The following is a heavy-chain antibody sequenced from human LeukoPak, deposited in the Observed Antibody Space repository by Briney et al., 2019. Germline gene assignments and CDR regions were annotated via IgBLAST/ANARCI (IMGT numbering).Heavy chain of an antibody. CDR1: GGSFSGYY. CDR3: ARPYYYDSSGYSDQ. V-gene: IGHV4-34*01. CDR2: INHSGST. J-gene: IGHJ4*02. Sequence: SETLSLTCAVYGGSFSGYYWSWIRQPPGKGLEWIGEINHSGSTNYNPSLKSRVTISVDTSKNQFSLKLSSVTAADTAVYYCARPYYYDSSGYSDQWGQGTLVTVSS. D-gene: IGHD3-22*01.